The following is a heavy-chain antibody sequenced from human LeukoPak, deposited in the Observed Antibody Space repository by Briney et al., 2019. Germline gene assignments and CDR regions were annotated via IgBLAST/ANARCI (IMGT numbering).Heavy chain of an antibody. Sequence: GGSLRLSCAASGFTFSSYAMSWVRQAPGKGLEWVSAISSNGGSTYYADSVKGRFTISRDNSKNTLFLQMNSLRAEDTAVYYCARAQKYSFDPWGQGTLVTVSS. J-gene: IGHJ5*02. V-gene: IGHV3-23*01. CDR1: GFTFSSYA. CDR3: ARAQKYSFDP. CDR2: ISSNGGST.